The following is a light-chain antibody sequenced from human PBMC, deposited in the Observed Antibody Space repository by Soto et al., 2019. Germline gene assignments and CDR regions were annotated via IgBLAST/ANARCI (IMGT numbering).Light chain of an antibody. V-gene: IGKV3-15*01. CDR3: HQYNSWPLT. Sequence: TQSPATLSVSPGQRVTLSCRASQSVSNNLAWFQQKPGQAPRLLIYGSSTRATGIPARFSGRGSGTEFTLTISSLQSEDFAVYYCHQYNSWPLTFGGGTKVEIK. CDR1: QSVSNN. J-gene: IGKJ4*01. CDR2: GSS.